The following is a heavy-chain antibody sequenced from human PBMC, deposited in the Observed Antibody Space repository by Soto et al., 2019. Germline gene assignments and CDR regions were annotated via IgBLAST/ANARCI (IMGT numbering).Heavy chain of an antibody. D-gene: IGHD3-22*01. CDR2: IIPIFGTA. Sequence: ASVKVSCKASGGTFSSYAISWVRQAPGQGLEWMGGIIPIFGTANYAQKFQGRVTITADESTSTAYMELSSLRSEDTAVYYCAREKDSSGYYPRPSYNWFDPWGQGTLVTVSS. V-gene: IGHV1-69*13. J-gene: IGHJ5*02. CDR3: AREKDSSGYYPRPSYNWFDP. CDR1: GGTFSSYA.